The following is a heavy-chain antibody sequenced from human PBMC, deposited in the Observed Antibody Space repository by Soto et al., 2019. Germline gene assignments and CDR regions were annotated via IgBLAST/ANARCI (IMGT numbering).Heavy chain of an antibody. Sequence: QVQLVQSGAEVKKPGSSVKVSCKASGGTFSSYTISWVRQAPGQGLEWMGRIIPILGIANYAQKFQGRVTXXAXKXXSTAYMELSSLRSEDTAVYYCARLTTPLPETSVDVWGQGTTVTVSS. CDR2: IIPILGIA. CDR3: ARLTTPLPETSVDV. V-gene: IGHV1-69*02. J-gene: IGHJ6*02. CDR1: GGTFSSYT. D-gene: IGHD4-17*01.